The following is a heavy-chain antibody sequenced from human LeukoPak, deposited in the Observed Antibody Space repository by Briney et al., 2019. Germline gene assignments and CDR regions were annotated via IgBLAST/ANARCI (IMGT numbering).Heavy chain of an antibody. V-gene: IGHV3-53*01. Sequence: GGSLRLSCAASGLTVSSNYMNWVRQAPGKGLEWVSVIYSGGSTYYADSVKGRFTISRDNSKNTLYLQMNSLRAEDTAVYYCAREAVTRNYFDYWGQGTLVTVSS. CDR1: GLTVSSNY. CDR2: IYSGGST. CDR3: AREAVTRNYFDY. J-gene: IGHJ4*02. D-gene: IGHD4-17*01.